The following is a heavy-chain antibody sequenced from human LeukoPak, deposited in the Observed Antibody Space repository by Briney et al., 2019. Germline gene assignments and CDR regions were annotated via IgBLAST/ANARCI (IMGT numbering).Heavy chain of an antibody. CDR2: INHSGST. V-gene: IGHV4-34*01. CDR3: ARLGDDYVWGSYRYSFDY. Sequence: SETLSLTCAVYGGSFSGYYWSWIGQPPGKGLEGIGEINHSGSTNYNPSLKSRVTISVDTSKNQFSLKLSSVTAADTAVYYCARLGDDYVWGSYRYSFDYWGQGTLVTVSS. D-gene: IGHD3-16*02. CDR1: GGSFSGYY. J-gene: IGHJ4*02.